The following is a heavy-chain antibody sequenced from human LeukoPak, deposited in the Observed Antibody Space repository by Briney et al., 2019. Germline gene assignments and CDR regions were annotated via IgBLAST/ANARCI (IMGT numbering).Heavy chain of an antibody. Sequence: PSETLSLTCTVSGGSISSFYWSWIRQPAGKGLEWIGRIYSTGSTNYNPSLKSRVTMSADTPKNQFSLKVRSVTAADTAVYYGAGVSYGRLDYWGQGTLVTVSS. CDR1: GGSISSFY. V-gene: IGHV4-4*07. CDR3: AGVSYGRLDY. J-gene: IGHJ4*02. CDR2: IYSTGST. D-gene: IGHD3-10*01.